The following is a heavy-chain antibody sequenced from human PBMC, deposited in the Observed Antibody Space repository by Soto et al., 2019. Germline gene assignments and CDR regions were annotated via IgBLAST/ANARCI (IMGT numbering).Heavy chain of an antibody. CDR1: GFTFSSYA. J-gene: IGHJ4*02. CDR2: ISYDGSNK. V-gene: IGHV3-30-3*01. D-gene: IGHD6-19*01. Sequence: QVQLVESGGGVVQPGRSLRLSCAASGFTFSSYAMHWVRQAPGKGLEWVAVISYDGSNKYYADSVKGRFTISRDNSKNTLYLQMNSVRAEDTAGYYWARDKSPYSSGWHNRHFDYWGQGTLVTVSS. CDR3: ARDKSPYSSGWHNRHFDY.